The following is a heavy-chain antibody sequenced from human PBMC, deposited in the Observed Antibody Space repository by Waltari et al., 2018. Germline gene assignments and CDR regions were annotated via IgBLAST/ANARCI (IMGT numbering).Heavy chain of an antibody. CDR3: AREGYGDYPFDY. CDR1: GGTFSSYA. V-gene: IGHV1-69*05. Sequence: QVQRVQSGAEVKKPGSSVKVSCKASGGTFSSYAISWVRQAPGQGLEWMGGTIPIFGTATYAQKFQGRVTITTDESTSTAYMELSSLRSEDTAVYYCAREGYGDYPFDYWGQGTLVTVSS. D-gene: IGHD4-17*01. CDR2: TIPIFGTA. J-gene: IGHJ4*02.